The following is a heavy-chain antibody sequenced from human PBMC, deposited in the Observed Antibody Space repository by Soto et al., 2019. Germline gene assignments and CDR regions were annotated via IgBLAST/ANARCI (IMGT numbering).Heavy chain of an antibody. D-gene: IGHD6-13*01. Sequence: VNVSCKASGYTFTGYYMHWVRQAPGQGLEWMGWINPNSGGTNYAQKFQGWVTMTRDTSISTAYMELSRLRSDDTAVYYCARAGGEGSSWYKGGDYYYGMDVWGQGTTVTVSS. CDR3: ARAGGEGSSWYKGGDYYYGMDV. CDR2: INPNSGGT. J-gene: IGHJ6*02. CDR1: GYTFTGYY. V-gene: IGHV1-2*04.